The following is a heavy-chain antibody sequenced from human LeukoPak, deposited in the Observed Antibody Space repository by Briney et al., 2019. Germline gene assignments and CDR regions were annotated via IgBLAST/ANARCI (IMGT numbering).Heavy chain of an antibody. D-gene: IGHD5-18*01. CDR2: IYHSGST. J-gene: IGHJ4*02. V-gene: IGHV4-38-2*02. CDR1: GYSISSGYY. Sequence: PSETLSLTCTVSGYSISSGYYWGWIRQPPGKGLEWIGSIYHSGSTYYNPSLKSRVTISVDTSKNQFSLKLSSVTAADTAVYYCARDKGYSYGQRNGYWGQGTLVTVSS. CDR3: ARDKGYSYGQRNGY.